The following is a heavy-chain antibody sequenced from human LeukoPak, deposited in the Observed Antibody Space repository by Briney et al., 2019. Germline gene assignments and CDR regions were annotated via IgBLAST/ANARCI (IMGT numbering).Heavy chain of an antibody. V-gene: IGHV4-34*01. CDR2: INHSGST. D-gene: IGHD3-22*01. J-gene: IGHJ4*02. Sequence: KPSETLSLTCAVYGGSFSGYYWSWIRQPPGKGLEWIGEINHSGSTNYNPSLKSRVTISVDTSKNQFSLKLSSVTAADTAVYYCVAKPTYYYDSSGYFALDYWGQGTLVTVSS. CDR3: VAKPTYYYDSSGYFALDY. CDR1: GGSFSGYY.